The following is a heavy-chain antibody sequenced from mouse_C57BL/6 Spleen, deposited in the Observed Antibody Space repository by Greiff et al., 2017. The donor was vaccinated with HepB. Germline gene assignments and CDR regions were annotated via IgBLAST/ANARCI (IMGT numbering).Heavy chain of an antibody. CDR1: GFSLTSYG. D-gene: IGHD2-3*01. CDR2: IWRGGST. CDR3: AKMGDGYSYYFDY. J-gene: IGHJ2*01. Sequence: QVQLKESGPGLVQPSQSLSITCTVSGFSLTSYGVHWVRQSPGKGLEWLGVIWRGGSTDYNAAFMSRLSITKDNSKSQVFFKMNSLQADDTAIYYCAKMGDGYSYYFDYWGQGTTLTVSS. V-gene: IGHV2-5*01.